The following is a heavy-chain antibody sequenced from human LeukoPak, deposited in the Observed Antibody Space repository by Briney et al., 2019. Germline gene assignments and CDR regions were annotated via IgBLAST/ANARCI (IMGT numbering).Heavy chain of an antibody. CDR3: AAGYGSGWFAEYFHS. CDR1: GYSLTDLS. J-gene: IGHJ1*01. D-gene: IGHD6-19*01. CDR2: FDPEDGRP. Sequence: GASVKVSCNVSGYSLTDLSMHWVRQAPGNGLEWMGGFDPEDGRPVYAQKFQGRVTLTEDTSTETAYMELSSLRSEDTAVYFCAAGYGSGWFAEYFHSWGQGTLVTVSS. V-gene: IGHV1-24*01.